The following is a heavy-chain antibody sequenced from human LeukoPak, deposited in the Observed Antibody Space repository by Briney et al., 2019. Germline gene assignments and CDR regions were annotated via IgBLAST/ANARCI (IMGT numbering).Heavy chain of an antibody. Sequence: GGSLRLSCAASGFTFSSYSMNWVRQAPGKGLEWVSSISSSSSYIYYADSVKGRSTISRDNAKNSLYLQMNSLRAEDTAVYYCARPKYYYDSSGYYAAWGQGTLVTVSS. CDR2: ISSSSSYI. D-gene: IGHD3-22*01. V-gene: IGHV3-21*01. J-gene: IGHJ4*02. CDR3: ARPKYYYDSSGYYAA. CDR1: GFTFSSYS.